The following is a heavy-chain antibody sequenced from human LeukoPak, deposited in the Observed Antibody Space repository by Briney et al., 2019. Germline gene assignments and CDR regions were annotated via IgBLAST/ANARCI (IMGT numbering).Heavy chain of an antibody. CDR3: AKDGGVTSSAWYGGAEFDY. D-gene: IGHD6-19*01. V-gene: IGHV3-23*01. CDR2: ISGSGGRT. CDR1: GFTFSSYA. J-gene: IGHJ4*02. Sequence: GGSLRLSCAAPGFTFSSYAMSWVRQAPGKGLEWVSAISGSGGRTHYADSVKGRFTISRDNSKNTLYLQMNSLRAEDTAVYYCAKDGGVTSSAWYGGAEFDYWGQGTLVTVSS.